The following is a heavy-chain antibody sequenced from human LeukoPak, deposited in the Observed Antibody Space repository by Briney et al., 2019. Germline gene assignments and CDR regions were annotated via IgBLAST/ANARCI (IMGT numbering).Heavy chain of an antibody. D-gene: IGHD4-23*01. Sequence: GGSLRLSCAASGFTFSSYSMNWVRQAPGKGLEWVSYISSSSSYIYYADLVKGRFTISRDNAKNSLYLQMNSLRAEDTAVYYCAKPYGGHDAFDIWGQGTMVTVSS. CDR1: GFTFSSYS. CDR2: ISSSSSYI. J-gene: IGHJ3*02. CDR3: AKPYGGHDAFDI. V-gene: IGHV3-21*01.